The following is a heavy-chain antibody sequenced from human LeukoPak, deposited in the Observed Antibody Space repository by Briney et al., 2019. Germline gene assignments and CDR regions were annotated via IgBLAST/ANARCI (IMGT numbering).Heavy chain of an antibody. CDR2: ISSSSSYI. CDR1: GFTFSSYS. Sequence: GGSLRLSCAASGFTFSSYSMNWVRQAPGKGLEWVSSISSSSSYIYYADSVKGRFTISRDNAKNSLYLQMNSLRAEDTAVYYCAKARGYYDSSGYYFDYWGQGTLVTVSS. D-gene: IGHD3-22*01. CDR3: AKARGYYDSSGYYFDY. V-gene: IGHV3-21*04. J-gene: IGHJ4*02.